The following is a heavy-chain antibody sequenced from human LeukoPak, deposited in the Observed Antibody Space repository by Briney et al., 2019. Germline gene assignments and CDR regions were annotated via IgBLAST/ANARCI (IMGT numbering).Heavy chain of an antibody. CDR1: GFSFSSGYY. CDR2: VYHTGGT. J-gene: IGHJ4*02. Sequence: PSETLSLTCTVSGFSFSSGYYSAWIRQPPGKGLEWIGSVYHTGGTYYNPSLKSRVTISVDTSRNQFSLRLSSVTAADTAVYYCAREEGATQDANWGQGTLVLVSS. D-gene: IGHD1-26*01. CDR3: AREEGATQDAN. V-gene: IGHV4-38-2*02.